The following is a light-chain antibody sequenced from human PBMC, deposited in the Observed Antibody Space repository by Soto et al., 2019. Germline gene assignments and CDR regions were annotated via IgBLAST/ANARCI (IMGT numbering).Light chain of an antibody. Sequence: EIVLTQSPGTLSLSPGERATLSCKASQSVSSNFLAWYQRKPGQAPRLLIYGASYRATDIPYRFSGSGSGTDFTITITRLEAEDVAVYYCQQYGTSPPTFGQGTKVEI. J-gene: IGKJ1*01. CDR2: GAS. CDR3: QQYGTSPPT. V-gene: IGKV3-20*01. CDR1: QSVSSNF.